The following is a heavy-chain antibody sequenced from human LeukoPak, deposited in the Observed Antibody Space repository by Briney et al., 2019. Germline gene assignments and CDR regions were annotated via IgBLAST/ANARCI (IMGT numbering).Heavy chain of an antibody. CDR1: GGSISSYY. CDR3: ARQDYDILTGYSPIDY. J-gene: IGHJ4*02. Sequence: SETLSLTCTVSGGSISSYYWSWIRQPPGKGLEWIGYIYYSGSTNYNPSLKSRVTISVDTSKNRFSLKLSSVTAADTAVYYCARQDYDILTGYSPIDYWGQGTLVTVSS. D-gene: IGHD3-9*01. V-gene: IGHV4-59*01. CDR2: IYYSGST.